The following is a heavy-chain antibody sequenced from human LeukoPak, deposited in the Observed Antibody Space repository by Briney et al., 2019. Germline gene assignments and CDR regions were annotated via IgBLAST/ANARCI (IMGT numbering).Heavy chain of an antibody. D-gene: IGHD6-13*01. J-gene: IGHJ4*02. CDR1: GGSISSYY. CDR2: IYYSGTT. CDR3: ARGVYIAAAQYGY. V-gene: IGHV4-59*01. Sequence: SETLSLTCTVPGGSISSYYWSWIRQPPGKGLEWIGYIYYSGTTNYNPSLKSRVTISADTSKNQFSLKLSSVTAADTAVYYCARGVYIAAAQYGYWGQGTLVTVSS.